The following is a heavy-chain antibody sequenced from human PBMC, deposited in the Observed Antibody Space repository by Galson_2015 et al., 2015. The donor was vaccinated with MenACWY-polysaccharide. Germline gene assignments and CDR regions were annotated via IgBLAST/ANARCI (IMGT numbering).Heavy chain of an antibody. D-gene: IGHD3-10*02. CDR1: TVTFRGSG. V-gene: IGHV3-33*01. CDR2: IQYDAVYK. Sequence: SLRLSCAVSTVTFRGSGMHWVRQAPGKGLEWVAVIQYDAVYKQYLDSVKGRFSVSRDNSKSTLYLEMNNLRAEDTALYYCAREGSRIVFHAFDTWGQGTMVIVSS. J-gene: IGHJ3*02. CDR3: AREGSRIVFHAFDT.